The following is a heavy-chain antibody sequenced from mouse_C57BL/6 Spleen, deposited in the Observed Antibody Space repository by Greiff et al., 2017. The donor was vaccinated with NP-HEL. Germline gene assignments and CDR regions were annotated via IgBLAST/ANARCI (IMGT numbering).Heavy chain of an antibody. Sequence: VKLVESGPELVKPGASVKLSCKASGYTFTSYDINWVKQRPGQGLEWIGWIYPRDGSTKYNEKFKGQATLTVDTSSSTAYMELHSLTSEDSAVYFCARCGKGYAMDYWGQGTSVTVSS. CDR2: IYPRDGST. V-gene: IGHV1-85*01. CDR3: ARCGKGYAMDY. CDR1: GYTFTSYD. D-gene: IGHD1-1*02. J-gene: IGHJ4*01.